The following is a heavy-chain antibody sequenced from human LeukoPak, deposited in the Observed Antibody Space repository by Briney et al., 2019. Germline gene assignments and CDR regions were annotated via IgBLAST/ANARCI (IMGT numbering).Heavy chain of an antibody. V-gene: IGHV4-34*01. Sequence: TSETLSLTCAVYGGSFSGYYWSWIRQPPGKGLEWIGEINHSGSTNYNPSLKSRVTISVDTSKNQFSLNLNSVTAADTAVYYCARRPPSYSDNSGTYYLGGFDYWGQGTLVTVSS. CDR1: GGSFSGYY. D-gene: IGHD3-10*01. J-gene: IGHJ4*02. CDR2: INHSGST. CDR3: ARRPPSYSDNSGTYYLGGFDY.